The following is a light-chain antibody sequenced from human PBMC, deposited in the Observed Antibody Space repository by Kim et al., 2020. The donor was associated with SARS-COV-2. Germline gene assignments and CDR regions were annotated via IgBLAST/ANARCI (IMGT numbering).Light chain of an antibody. V-gene: IGLV1-51*01. Sequence: QNVTISCSGSISNVVNNYVSWYQQLPGTAPKLLIYDNNKRPSGIPDRFSGSKSGTSATLGITGLQTGDEADYYCGTWDNSLSAGYVFGTGTKVTVL. CDR1: ISNVVNNY. CDR2: DNN. J-gene: IGLJ1*01. CDR3: GTWDNSLSAGYV.